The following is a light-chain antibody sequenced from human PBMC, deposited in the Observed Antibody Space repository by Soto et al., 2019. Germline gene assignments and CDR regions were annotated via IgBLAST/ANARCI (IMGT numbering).Light chain of an antibody. V-gene: IGKV3-20*01. Sequence: EIVLTQSPGTLSLSPGDRVTLSCRASQSVSSDYLAWFQQKPGQAPRLLIYDASRRATGIPDRFSGSGSGTDFTLTISRLEPEDSAVYFCQQYGVSSPGTFGQGTKVDI. CDR2: DAS. J-gene: IGKJ1*01. CDR3: QQYGVSSPGT. CDR1: QSVSSDY.